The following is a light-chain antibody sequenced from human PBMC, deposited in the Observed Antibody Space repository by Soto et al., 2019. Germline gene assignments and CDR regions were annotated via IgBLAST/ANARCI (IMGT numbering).Light chain of an antibody. CDR3: QKRYTSCPT. CDR1: QNIHKW. J-gene: IGKJ2*01. CDR2: DAS. V-gene: IGKV1-5*01. Sequence: DIPMSQSPDTLSASLGDKVTITCRASQNIHKWLASYHHKVGEIPTLLIYDASILESVVSYRFSGSGSGTEVTLSISNLQSYDFATYYRQKRYTSCPTFGQGTPL.